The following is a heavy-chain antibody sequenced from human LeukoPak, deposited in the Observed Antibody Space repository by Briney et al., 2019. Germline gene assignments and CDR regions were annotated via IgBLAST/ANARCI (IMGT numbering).Heavy chain of an antibody. D-gene: IGHD3-16*01. J-gene: IGHJ6*02. V-gene: IGHV3-7*03. CDR3: ARGGGLDV. CDR2: INHNGNVN. CDR1: GFTFSSYW. Sequence: GGSLRLSCAASGFTFSSYWMNWARQAPGKGLEWVASINHNGNVNYYVDSVKGQFTISGDNAKNSLYLQMSNLRAEDMAVYFCARGGGLDVWGQGATVTVSS.